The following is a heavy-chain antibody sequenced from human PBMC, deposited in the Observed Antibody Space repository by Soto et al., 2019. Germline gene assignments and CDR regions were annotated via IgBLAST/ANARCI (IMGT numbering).Heavy chain of an antibody. J-gene: IGHJ3*02. CDR1: GFTFSSYD. CDR2: ISGSGGST. D-gene: IGHD4-17*01. Sequence: GGSLRLSCAASGFTFSSYDMSWVRQAPGKGLEWVSGISGSGGSTDYADSVKGRFTLSRDNSKNTLYLQMNSLRAEDTAIYYCAKDRNGDGAFDIWGQGTMVTVSS. V-gene: IGHV3-23*01. CDR3: AKDRNGDGAFDI.